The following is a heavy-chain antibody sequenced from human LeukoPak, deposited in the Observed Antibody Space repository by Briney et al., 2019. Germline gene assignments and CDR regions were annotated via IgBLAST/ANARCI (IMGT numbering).Heavy chain of an antibody. D-gene: IGHD6-13*01. CDR2: IIPIFGTA. Sequence: SVKVSCKASGGTFSSYAISWVRQAPGQGLEWMGGIIPIFGTANYAQKFQGRVTITTDESTSTAYMELSSLRSEDTAVYYCARDFRLTVGIAAAGHPGWFDPWGQGTLVTVSS. V-gene: IGHV1-69*05. CDR1: GGTFSSYA. CDR3: ARDFRLTVGIAAAGHPGWFDP. J-gene: IGHJ5*02.